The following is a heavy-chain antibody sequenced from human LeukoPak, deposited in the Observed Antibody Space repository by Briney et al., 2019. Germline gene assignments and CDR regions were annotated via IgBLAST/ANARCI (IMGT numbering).Heavy chain of an antibody. J-gene: IGHJ4*02. CDR1: GFTFSSYW. D-gene: IGHD1-1*01. CDR2: INTDGSST. Sequence: GGSLRLSCAASGFTFSSYWMHWVRHAPGKGLVWVSHINTDGSSTSYADSVKGRFTISRDNAKNTLYLQMNSLRAEDTAVYYCAREATGFDYWGQGTLVTVSS. CDR3: AREATGFDY. V-gene: IGHV3-74*01.